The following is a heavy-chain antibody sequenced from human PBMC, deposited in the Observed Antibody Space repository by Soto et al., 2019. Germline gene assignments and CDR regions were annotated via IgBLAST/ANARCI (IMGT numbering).Heavy chain of an antibody. Sequence: QVPLVQSGAEVKKPGSSVKVSCKASGGTFSSYTISWVRQAPGQVLEWMGRIIPILGIANYAQKFQGRVTITADKSTSTAYMELSSLRSEDTAVYYCARIPMTTVTTAWYFDLWGRGTLVTVSS. V-gene: IGHV1-69*02. J-gene: IGHJ2*01. CDR3: ARIPMTTVTTAWYFDL. CDR1: GGTFSSYT. CDR2: IIPILGIA. D-gene: IGHD4-17*01.